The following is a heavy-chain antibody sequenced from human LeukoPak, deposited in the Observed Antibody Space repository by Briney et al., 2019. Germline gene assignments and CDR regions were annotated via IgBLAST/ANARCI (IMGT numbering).Heavy chain of an antibody. CDR1: GFTFSNYW. D-gene: IGHD3-10*02. CDR2: IKEDGSEK. V-gene: IGHV3-7*01. Sequence: PGGSLRLSCAASGFTFSNYWMSWVRQAPGKGLEWVANIKEDGSEKKYVDSVEGRFTISRDNAKNSLYLQMNSLRAEDTAVYYCAELGITMIGGVWGKRDHGHHLL. CDR3: AELGITMIGGV. J-gene: IGHJ6*04.